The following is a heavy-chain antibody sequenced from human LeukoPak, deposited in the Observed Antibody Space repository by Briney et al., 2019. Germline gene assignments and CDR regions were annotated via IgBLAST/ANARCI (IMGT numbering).Heavy chain of an antibody. CDR1: GGSINGYY. V-gene: IGHV4-59*01. CDR2: IYYSGST. CDR3: ARLTSGSYSFYYYIGV. D-gene: IGHD1-26*01. Sequence: SETLSLTCTVSGGSINGYYWSWIRQPPGKGLEWIGYIYYSGSTNYNLSLKSRVTTSVDTSKNQFSLKLTSVTAADTAVYYCARLTSGSYSFYYYIGVWGKGTTVTVSS. J-gene: IGHJ6*03.